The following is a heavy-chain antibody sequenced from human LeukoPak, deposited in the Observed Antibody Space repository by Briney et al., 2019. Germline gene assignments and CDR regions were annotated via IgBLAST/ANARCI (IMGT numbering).Heavy chain of an antibody. CDR1: GGSFSGYY. J-gene: IGHJ4*02. Sequence: SETLSLICAVYGGSFSGYYWGWIRQPPGKGLEWIGSIYYSGSTYYNPSLKSRVTISVDTSKNQFSLKLSSVTAAGTAVYYCARQVEQWLVRYWGQGTLVTVSS. V-gene: IGHV4-39*01. CDR2: IYYSGST. CDR3: ARQVEQWLVRY. D-gene: IGHD6-19*01.